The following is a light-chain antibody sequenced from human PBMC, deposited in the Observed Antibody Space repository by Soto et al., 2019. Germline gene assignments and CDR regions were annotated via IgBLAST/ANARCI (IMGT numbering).Light chain of an antibody. CDR1: QGISHD. CDR3: QKYNTAPLT. V-gene: IGKV1-27*01. CDR2: AAS. Sequence: IWMTQSPSSLSASVGDRVTITCRASQGISHDLAWYQQKPGKVPKLLIYAASTLQSGVPSRFSGSGSGTDFTLTISGLHPEDVATYYCQKYNTAPLTFGQGTRLEIK. J-gene: IGKJ5*01.